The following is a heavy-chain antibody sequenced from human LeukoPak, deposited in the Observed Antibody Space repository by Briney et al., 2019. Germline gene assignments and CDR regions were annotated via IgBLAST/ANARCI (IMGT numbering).Heavy chain of an antibody. J-gene: IGHJ3*02. D-gene: IGHD1-1*01. V-gene: IGHV3-7*01. Sequence: GGSLRLSCAASGFTCSSYWMSWVRQAPGKGLERVANIKQDGSEKYYVDSVKGRFTISRDNAKNSLYLQMNSLRAEDTAVYYCARGAWRDAFDIWGQGTMVTVSS. CDR3: ARGAWRDAFDI. CDR2: IKQDGSEK. CDR1: GFTCSSYW.